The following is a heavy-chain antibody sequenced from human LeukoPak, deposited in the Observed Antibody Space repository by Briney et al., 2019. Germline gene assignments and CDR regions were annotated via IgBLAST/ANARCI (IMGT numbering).Heavy chain of an antibody. CDR1: GFTFSNYA. CDR2: IGSTVINT. V-gene: IGHV3-23*01. CDR3: AKGTVRFLEWSQRGYFDY. J-gene: IGHJ4*02. Sequence: PGGSLRLSCAASGFTFSNYAMTWVRQAPGKGLEWVSSIGSTVINTYNADSVKGRFTISRDNSKNTLYLQMNSLRADDTAIYYCAKGTVRFLEWSQRGYFDYWGQGILVTVSS. D-gene: IGHD3-3*01.